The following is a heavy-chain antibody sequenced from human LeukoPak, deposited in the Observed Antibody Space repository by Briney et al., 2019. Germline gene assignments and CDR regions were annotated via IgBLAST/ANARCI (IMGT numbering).Heavy chain of an antibody. CDR2: IYSSGST. CDR3: ARDSSGWNWFDP. D-gene: IGHD6-19*01. V-gene: IGHV4-4*07. Sequence: SETLSLTCTVSGGSISSYYWSWIRQPAGKGLEWIGRIYSSGSTDYNPSLKSRVTMSVDTSKNQFSLKLSSVTAADTAVYYCARDSSGWNWFDPWGQGTLVTVSS. J-gene: IGHJ5*02. CDR1: GGSISSYY.